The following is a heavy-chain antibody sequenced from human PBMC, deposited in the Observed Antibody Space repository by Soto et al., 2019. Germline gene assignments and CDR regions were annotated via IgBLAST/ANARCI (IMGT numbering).Heavy chain of an antibody. CDR3: ARARSAVALRLGELSSDATFDY. CDR1: GVSVSSNSAA. Sequence: SQTLSLTCAISGVSVSSNSAAWNWIRQSPSRGLEWLGRTYYRSKWYNDYAVSVKSRITINPDTSKNQFSLQLNSVTPEDTAVYYCARARSAVALRLGELSSDATFDYWGKGTLVIVSS. J-gene: IGHJ4*02. D-gene: IGHD3-16*02. CDR2: TYYRSKWYN. V-gene: IGHV6-1*01.